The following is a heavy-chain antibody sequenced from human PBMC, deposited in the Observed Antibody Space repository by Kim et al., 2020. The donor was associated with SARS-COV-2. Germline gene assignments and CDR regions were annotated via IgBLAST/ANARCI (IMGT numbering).Heavy chain of an antibody. J-gene: IGHJ4*02. CDR3: ARDLRGTSFLDY. Sequence: SETLSLTCTVSGGSITSYYWSWIRQSPGKGLEWIGYIYYSGSTNYNPSLKSRVTISVDTSKNQFSLKLNSVTAADTAVYYCARDLRGTSFLDYWGQGALVTVSS. V-gene: IGHV4-59*01. CDR2: IYYSGST. CDR1: GGSITSYY. D-gene: IGHD3-16*01.